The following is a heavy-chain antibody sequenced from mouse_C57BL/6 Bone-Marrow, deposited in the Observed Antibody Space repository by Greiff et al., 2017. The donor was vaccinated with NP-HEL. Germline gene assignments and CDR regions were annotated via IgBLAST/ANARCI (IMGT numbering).Heavy chain of an antibody. V-gene: IGHV1-55*01. CDR1: GYTFTSYW. J-gene: IGHJ2*01. Sequence: QVQLQQPGAELVKPGASVKMSCKASGYTFTSYWITWVKQRPGQGLEWIGDIYPGSGGTNYNEKFKSKATLTVDTSSSTAYMQLSSLTSEDSAVYYCARWGLRRRGFDDWGQGTTLTVSS. CDR2: IYPGSGGT. CDR3: ARWGLRRRGFDD. D-gene: IGHD2-4*01.